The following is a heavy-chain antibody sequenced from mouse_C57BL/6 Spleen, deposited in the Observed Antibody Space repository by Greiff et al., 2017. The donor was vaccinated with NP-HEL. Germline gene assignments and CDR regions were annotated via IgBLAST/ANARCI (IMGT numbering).Heavy chain of an antibody. V-gene: IGHV1-42*01. CDR1: GYSFTGYY. CDR2: INPSTGGT. Sequence: VQLQQSGPELVKPGASVKISCKASGYSFTGYYMNWVKQSPEKSLEWIGEINPSTGGTTYNQKFKAKATLTVDKSSSTAYMQIKSLTSEDSAVYYCARKGDDGYYVGYWGQGTTLTVSS. CDR3: ARKGDDGYYVGY. D-gene: IGHD2-3*01. J-gene: IGHJ2*01.